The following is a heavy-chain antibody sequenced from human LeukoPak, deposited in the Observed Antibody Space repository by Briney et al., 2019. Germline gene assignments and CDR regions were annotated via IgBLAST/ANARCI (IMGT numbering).Heavy chain of an antibody. CDR3: ARDPQTEYQLPPNY. CDR1: GGTFSSYA. V-gene: IGHV1-69*04. J-gene: IGHJ4*02. D-gene: IGHD2-2*01. CDR2: IIPFLGIA. Sequence: GASVKVSCKASGGTFSSYAISWVRQAPGQGLEWMGRIIPFLGIANYAQKFQGGVTITADKSTSTAYMELSSLRSEDTAVYYCARDPQTEYQLPPNYWGQGTLVTVSS.